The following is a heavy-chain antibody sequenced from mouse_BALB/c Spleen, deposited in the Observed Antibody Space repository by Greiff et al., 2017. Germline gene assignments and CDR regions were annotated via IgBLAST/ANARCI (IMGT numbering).Heavy chain of an antibody. CDR3: AREDYGSFYAMDY. J-gene: IGHJ4*01. D-gene: IGHD1-1*01. CDR1: GFNIKDTY. V-gene: IGHV14-3*02. Sequence: EVQLQQSGAELVKPGASVKLSCTASGFNIKDTYMHWVKQRPEQGLEWIGRIDPANGNTKYDPKFQGKATITADTSSNTAYLQLSSLTSEDTAVYYCAREDYGSFYAMDYWGQGTSVTVSS. CDR2: IDPANGNT.